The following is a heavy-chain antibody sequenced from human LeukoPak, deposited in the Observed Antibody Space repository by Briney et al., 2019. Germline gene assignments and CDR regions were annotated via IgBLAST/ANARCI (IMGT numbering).Heavy chain of an antibody. V-gene: IGHV1-18*01. CDR2: ISGYNGNT. CDR3: ARDSSSWLHGH. Sequence: GASVKVSCKASGYTITSYCISGVRQAPGQGLEWMGWISGYNGNTNYAQKFQDRVVMTTDTSTSTVYMELRSLRSDDTAVYYCARDSSSWLHGHWGQGTLVTVSS. D-gene: IGHD6-13*01. J-gene: IGHJ4*02. CDR1: GYTITSYC.